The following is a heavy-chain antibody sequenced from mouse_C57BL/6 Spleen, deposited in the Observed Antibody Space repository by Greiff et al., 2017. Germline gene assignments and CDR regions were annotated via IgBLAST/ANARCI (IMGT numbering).Heavy chain of an antibody. CDR1: GYSITSGYY. CDR3: ARAYYDYDFDY. J-gene: IGHJ2*01. V-gene: IGHV3-6*01. D-gene: IGHD2-4*01. Sequence: VQLKESGPGLVKPSQSLSLTCSVTGYSITSGYYWNWIRQFPGNKLEWMGYISYDGSNNYNPSLKNRISITRDTSKNQFFLKLNSVTTEDTATYYCARAYYDYDFDYWGQGTTLTVSS. CDR2: ISYDGSN.